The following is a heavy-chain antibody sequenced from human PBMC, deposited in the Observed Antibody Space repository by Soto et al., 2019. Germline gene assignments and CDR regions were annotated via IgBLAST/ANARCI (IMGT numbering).Heavy chain of an antibody. D-gene: IGHD2-2*01. J-gene: IGHJ4*02. V-gene: IGHV2-26*01. CDR1: GFSLSNARMG. CDR3: ARTPPGVVVIYFDY. Sequence: QVTLKESGPVLVKPTETLTLTCTVSGFSLSNARMGVSWIRQPPGKALEWLAHIFSNDEKSYSTSLKSRLTLSQDTSKCQVVLTMTNMDPVDTATYYCARTPPGVVVIYFDYWGQGTLVTVSS. CDR2: IFSNDEK.